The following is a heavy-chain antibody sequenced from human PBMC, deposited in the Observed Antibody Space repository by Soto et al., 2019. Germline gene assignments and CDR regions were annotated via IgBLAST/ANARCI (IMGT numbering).Heavy chain of an antibody. Sequence: SETLSLTCAVSGGSISSGGYSWSWIRQPPGKGLEWIGYIYHSGSTYYNPSLKSRVTISVDRSKNQFSLKLSSVTAADTAVYYCARVSSSGNNWFDPWGQGTLVTVSS. J-gene: IGHJ5*02. V-gene: IGHV4-30-2*01. CDR2: IYHSGST. CDR1: GGSISSGGYS. CDR3: ARVSSSGNNWFDP. D-gene: IGHD6-6*01.